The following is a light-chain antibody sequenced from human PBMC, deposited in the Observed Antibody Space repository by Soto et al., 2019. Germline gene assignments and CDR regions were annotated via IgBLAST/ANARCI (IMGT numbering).Light chain of an antibody. CDR2: DAS. Sequence: DIQMTQSPFSLSASVGEGVTITCRASQSISSYLNWYQQKPGKAPKLLIYDASSLESGVPSRFSGSGSGTEFTLTISSLQPDDFATYYCQQYNSYSVTFGQGTKVDIK. CDR3: QQYNSYSVT. J-gene: IGKJ1*01. CDR1: QSISSY. V-gene: IGKV1-5*01.